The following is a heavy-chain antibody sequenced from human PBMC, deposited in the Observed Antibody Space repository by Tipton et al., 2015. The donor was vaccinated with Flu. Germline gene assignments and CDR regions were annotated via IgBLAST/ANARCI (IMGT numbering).Heavy chain of an antibody. CDR2: ISWNSGSI. CDR3: AKAYCGGDCYSLAFDY. V-gene: IGHV3-9*01. J-gene: IGHJ4*02. Sequence: SLRLSCAASGFTFDDYAMHWARQAPGKGLEWVSGISWNSGSIGYADSVKGRFTISRDNAKNSLYLQMNSLRAEDTALYYCAKAYCGGDCYSLAFDYWGQGTLVTVSS. CDR1: GFTFDDYA. D-gene: IGHD2-21*01.